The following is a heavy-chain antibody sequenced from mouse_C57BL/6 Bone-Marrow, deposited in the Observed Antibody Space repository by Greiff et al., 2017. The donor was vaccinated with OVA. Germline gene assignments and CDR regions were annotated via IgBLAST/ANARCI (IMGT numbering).Heavy chain of an antibody. CDR1: GYTFTSYW. CDR3: ARKTTVPYAMDY. D-gene: IGHD1-1*01. Sequence: QVQLQQPGAELVKPGASVKLSCKASGYTFTSYWMHWVKQRPGQGLEWIGMIHPNSGSTNYNEKFKSKATLTVDKSSSTAYMQLSSLTSEDSAVYYCARKTTVPYAMDYWGQGTSVTVSS. J-gene: IGHJ4*01. V-gene: IGHV1-64*01. CDR2: IHPNSGST.